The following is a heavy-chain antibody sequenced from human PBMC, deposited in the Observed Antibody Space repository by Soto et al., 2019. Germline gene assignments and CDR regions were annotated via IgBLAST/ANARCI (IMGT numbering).Heavy chain of an antibody. CDR1: GYTFTSYY. J-gene: IGHJ4*02. Sequence: ALVKVSCNASGYTFTSYYMHWVRQAPGQGLEWMGIINPSGGSTSYAQKFQGRVTMTRDTSTSTVYMELSSLRSEDTAVYYCATHTPYQTTVTLDYWGQGTPGHRLL. D-gene: IGHD4-17*01. CDR3: ATHTPYQTTVTLDY. V-gene: IGHV1-46*03. CDR2: INPSGGST.